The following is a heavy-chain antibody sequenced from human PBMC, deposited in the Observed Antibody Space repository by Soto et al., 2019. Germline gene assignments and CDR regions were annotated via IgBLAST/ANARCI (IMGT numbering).Heavy chain of an antibody. J-gene: IGHJ5*02. CDR2: IYTSGST. V-gene: IGHV4-4*07. D-gene: IGHD4-17*01. Sequence: QVQLQESGPGLVKPSETLSLTCTVSGGSISGYYWTWIRQPAGTGLEWIGRIYTSGSTNYNPSLKSRVTMSVDTSKNQFSLKLGSVTAADTAVYYCARDLAVTTIWFDPWGQGTLVTVSS. CDR3: ARDLAVTTIWFDP. CDR1: GGSISGYY.